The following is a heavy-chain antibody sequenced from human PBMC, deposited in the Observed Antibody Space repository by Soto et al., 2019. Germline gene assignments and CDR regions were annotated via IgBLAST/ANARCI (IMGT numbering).Heavy chain of an antibody. V-gene: IGHV1-69*02. CDR1: GGTFSSYT. Sequence: ASVKVSCKASGGTFSSYTISWVRQAPGQGLEWMGRIIPILGIANYAQKFQGRVTITADKSTSTAYMELSSLRSEDTAVYYCARGFHLGNSAMAAPFDYWGQGTLVTVSS. D-gene: IGHD5-18*01. CDR3: ARGFHLGNSAMAAPFDY. J-gene: IGHJ4*02. CDR2: IIPILGIA.